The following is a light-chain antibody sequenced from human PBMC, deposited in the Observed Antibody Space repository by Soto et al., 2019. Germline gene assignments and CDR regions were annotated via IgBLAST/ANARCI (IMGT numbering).Light chain of an antibody. CDR3: SSYTTSNTRQIV. V-gene: IGLV2-14*03. CDR2: DVS. J-gene: IGLJ1*01. CDR1: SSDVVGYNY. Sequence: QSVLTQPASVSGSPGQSITISCTGTSSDVVGYNYVSWYQHHPGKAPKLIIYDVSNRPSGVSIRFSGSKSDNTASLTISGLQSEDEADYHCSSYTTSNTRQIVFGTGTKVTVL.